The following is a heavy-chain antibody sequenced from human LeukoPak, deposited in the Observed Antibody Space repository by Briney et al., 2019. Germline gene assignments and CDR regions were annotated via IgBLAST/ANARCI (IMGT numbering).Heavy chain of an antibody. CDR3: ARDASYLNYYDSSGYGY. D-gene: IGHD3-22*01. J-gene: IGHJ4*02. CDR1: GGTFSSYA. CDR2: IIPIFGTA. V-gene: IGHV1-69*05. Sequence: ASVKVPCKASGGTFSSYAISWVRQAPGQGLEWMGRIIPIFGTANYAQKFQGRVTITTDESTSTAYMELSSLRSEDTAVYYCARDASYLNYYDSSGYGYWGQGTLVTVSS.